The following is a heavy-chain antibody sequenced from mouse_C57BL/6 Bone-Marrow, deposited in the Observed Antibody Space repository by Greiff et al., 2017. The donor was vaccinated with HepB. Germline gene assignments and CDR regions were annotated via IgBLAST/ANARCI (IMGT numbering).Heavy chain of an antibody. CDR3: TTDGNYSYYFDY. J-gene: IGHJ2*01. V-gene: IGHV14-4*01. Sequence: DVHLVESGAELVRPGASVKLSCTASGFNIKDDYMHWVKQRPEQGLEWIGWIDPENGDTEYASKFQGKATITADTSSNTAYLQLSSLTSEDTAVYYCTTDGNYSYYFDYWGQGTTLTVSS. CDR1: GFNIKDDY. CDR2: IDPENGDT. D-gene: IGHD2-1*01.